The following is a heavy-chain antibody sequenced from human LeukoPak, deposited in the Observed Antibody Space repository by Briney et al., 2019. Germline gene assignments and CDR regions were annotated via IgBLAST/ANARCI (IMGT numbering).Heavy chain of an antibody. CDR1: GYTFTSYD. CDR3: ARELSAGAQPYYYYYMDV. CDR2: MNPNSGNT. J-gene: IGHJ6*03. V-gene: IGHV1-8*01. D-gene: IGHD3-16*01. Sequence: ASVKVSCKASGYTFTSYDINWVRQATGQGLEWMGWMNPNSGNTGYAQKFQGRVTMTRNTSISTAYMELSSLRSEDTAIYYCARELSAGAQPYYYYYMDVWGKGTTVTVSS.